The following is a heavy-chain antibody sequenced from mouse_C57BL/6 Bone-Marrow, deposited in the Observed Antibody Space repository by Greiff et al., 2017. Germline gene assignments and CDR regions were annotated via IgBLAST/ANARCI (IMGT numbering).Heavy chain of an antibody. CDR1: GYTFTSYW. J-gene: IGHJ4*01. CDR3: ARRYGNPYAMDY. V-gene: IGHV1-55*01. CDR2: IYPGSGST. Sequence: QVQLQQPGAELVKPGASVTMSCKASGYTFTSYWITWVKQRPGQGLEWIGDIYPGSGSTNYNEKFKSKATLTVDTSSSTAYMQLSSLTSEDSAVYDCARRYGNPYAMDYWGQGTSVTVSS. D-gene: IGHD2-10*02.